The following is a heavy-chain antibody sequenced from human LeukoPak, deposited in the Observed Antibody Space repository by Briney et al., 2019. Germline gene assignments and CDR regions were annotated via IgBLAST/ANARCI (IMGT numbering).Heavy chain of an antibody. CDR3: AKVRFLEWLSPAFDI. CDR2: IHYSGST. J-gene: IGHJ3*02. V-gene: IGHV4-59*01. CDR1: GGSINSYY. Sequence: PSETLSLTCTVSGGSINSYYWSWIRQPPGRGLEWIGSIHYSGSTSYNPSLRSRVTISVDTSKNQFSLKLSSVTAADTAVYYCAKVRFLEWLSPAFDIWGQGTMVTVSS. D-gene: IGHD3-3*01.